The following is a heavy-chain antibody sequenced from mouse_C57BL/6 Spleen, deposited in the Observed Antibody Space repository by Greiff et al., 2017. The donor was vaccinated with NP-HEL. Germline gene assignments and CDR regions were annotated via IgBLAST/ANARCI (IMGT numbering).Heavy chain of an antibody. CDR2: INPYNGDT. CDR3: ARSFLYYGSSSPFAY. V-gene: IGHV1-20*01. J-gene: IGHJ3*01. D-gene: IGHD1-1*01. CDR1: GYSFTGYF. Sequence: VQLQQSGPELVKPGDSVKISCKASGYSFTGYFMNWVMQSHGKSLEWIGRINPYNGDTFYNQKFKGKATLTVDKSSSTAHMELRSLTSEDSAVYYCARSFLYYGSSSPFAYWGQGTLVTVSA.